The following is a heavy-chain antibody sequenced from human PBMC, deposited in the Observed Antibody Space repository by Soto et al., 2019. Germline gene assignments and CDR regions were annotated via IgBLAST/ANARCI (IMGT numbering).Heavy chain of an antibody. D-gene: IGHD3-22*01. CDR2: INPNSGGT. V-gene: IGHV1-2*04. CDR3: AKDYYDSSGYYPPALLFDY. J-gene: IGHJ4*02. CDR1: GYTFTGYY. Sequence: GASVKVSCKASGYTFTGYYMHWVRQAPGQGLEWMGWINPNSGGTNYAQKFQGWVTMTRDTSISTAYMELSRLRSEDTAVYYCAKDYYDSSGYYPPALLFDYWGQGTLVTVSS.